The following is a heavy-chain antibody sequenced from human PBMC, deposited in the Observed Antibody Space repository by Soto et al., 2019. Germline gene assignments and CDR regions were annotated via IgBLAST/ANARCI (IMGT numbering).Heavy chain of an antibody. Sequence: SETLSLTCTVSGGSISSGDYYWSWIRQPPGKGLEWIGYIYYSGITYYNPSLKSRVTISVDTSKSQFSLKLSSVTAADTAVYYCARGGGVYYFDYWGQGTLVTVSS. J-gene: IGHJ4*02. CDR1: GGSISSGDYY. D-gene: IGHD2-8*02. CDR2: IYYSGIT. CDR3: ARGGGVYYFDY. V-gene: IGHV4-30-4*02.